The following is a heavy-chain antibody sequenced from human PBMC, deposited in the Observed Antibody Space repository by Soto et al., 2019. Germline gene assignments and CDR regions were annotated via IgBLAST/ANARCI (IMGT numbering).Heavy chain of an antibody. J-gene: IGHJ1*01. CDR3: AREAGAH. CDR1: GGTFNTYV. Sequence: QMQLVQSGAEVREPGSSVKVSCKASGGTFNTYVITWVRQAPGQGLEWVGGIIPMFSLIKVAQKFQGRVTINADDSLTTAYMQLNSLRSDDTAVYYCAREAGAHWGQGTLVTVSS. V-gene: IGHV1-69*01. D-gene: IGHD3-10*01. CDR2: IIPMFSLI.